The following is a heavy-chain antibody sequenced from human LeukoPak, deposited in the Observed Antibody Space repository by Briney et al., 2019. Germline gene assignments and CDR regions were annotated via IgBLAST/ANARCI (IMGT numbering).Heavy chain of an antibody. J-gene: IGHJ4*02. CDR1: GGSISTSSYY. Sequence: SETLSLTCTVSGGSISTSSYYWGWIRQPPGKGLEWIGNMYYSGTTYHNPSLKSRVTISVDTSKNQFSLKLSSVTAADTAVYYCARQGAVARIFDYWGQGTLVTVSS. D-gene: IGHD6-19*01. CDR3: ARQGAVARIFDY. CDR2: MYYSGTT. V-gene: IGHV4-39*01.